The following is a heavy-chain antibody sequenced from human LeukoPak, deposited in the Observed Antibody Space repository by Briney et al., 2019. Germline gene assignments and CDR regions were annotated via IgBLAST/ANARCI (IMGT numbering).Heavy chain of an antibody. D-gene: IGHD2-2*01. J-gene: IGHJ6*03. Sequence: GGSLRLSCAASRFTVGSNYMTWVRQAPGKGLEWVALIYGDDYTFYADSVEGRFTVSRDRSKNTVYLRLNSLRPEDTAVYFCARGPSLVPATIYYHYMDVWGTGTTVTVSS. CDR1: RFTVGSNY. V-gene: IGHV3-53*01. CDR3: ARGPSLVPATIYYHYMDV. CDR2: IYGDDYT.